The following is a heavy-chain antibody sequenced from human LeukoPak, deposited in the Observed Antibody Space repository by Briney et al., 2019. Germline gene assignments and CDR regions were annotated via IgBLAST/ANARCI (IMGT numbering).Heavy chain of an antibody. Sequence: GGSLRLSCAASGFTFSSYPMHWVRQAPDKGLEWVAVVSDDGNKKFDADFVKGRLTISRDNSKNTLYLQMNSLRGEDTAVYYCARGQLLLEGYFYYMDVWGEGTTVTVSS. D-gene: IGHD2-2*01. V-gene: IGHV3-30-3*01. J-gene: IGHJ6*03. CDR3: ARGQLLLEGYFYYMDV. CDR2: VSDDGNKK. CDR1: GFTFSSYP.